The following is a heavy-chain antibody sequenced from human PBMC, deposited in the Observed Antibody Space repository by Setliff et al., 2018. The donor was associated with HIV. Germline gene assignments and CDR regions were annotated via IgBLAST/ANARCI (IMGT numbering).Heavy chain of an antibody. CDR1: GYTFSNYD. CDR3: ARDGYYYDGSAYSTFDY. V-gene: IGHV1-2*02. Sequence: ASVKVSCKASGYTFSNYDINWARKATGQGLEWLGWVNPNSGDAIYAQNFQGRVTMTRDTSINAAYMEQRGLRSDDTAVYYCARDGYYYDGSAYSTFDYWGQGTLVTVSS. D-gene: IGHD3-22*01. CDR2: VNPNSGDA. J-gene: IGHJ4*02.